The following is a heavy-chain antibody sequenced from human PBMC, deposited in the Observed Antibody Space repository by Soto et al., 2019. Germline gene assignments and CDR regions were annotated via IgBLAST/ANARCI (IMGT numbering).Heavy chain of an antibody. D-gene: IGHD2-15*01. J-gene: IGHJ6*02. CDR2: IIPIFGTA. V-gene: IGHV1-69*06. CDR1: GGTFSSYA. CDR3: ASPATLGYCSGGSCLRPYYYGMDV. Sequence: SVKVACKASGGTFSSYALSWVRQAPGQGLEWMGGIIPIFGTANYAQKFQGRVTITAEKSTSTAYMELSSLRSEDTAVYYCASPATLGYCSGGSCLRPYYYGMDVWGQGTTDTVSS.